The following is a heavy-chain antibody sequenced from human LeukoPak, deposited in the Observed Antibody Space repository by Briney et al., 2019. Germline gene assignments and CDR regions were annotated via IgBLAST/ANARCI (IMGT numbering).Heavy chain of an antibody. J-gene: IGHJ5*02. CDR1: GFTFSNYW. V-gene: IGHV3-7*04. CDR2: KKQDGSEK. D-gene: IGHD3-16*01. Sequence: GGSLRLSCAASGFTFSNYWMTWVRQAPGKGLEWVANKKQDGSEKYYVDSVKGRFTISRDNAKKSLYLQMNSLRAEDTAVYFCARDMIILQSWGQGTLVTVSS. CDR3: ARDMIILQS.